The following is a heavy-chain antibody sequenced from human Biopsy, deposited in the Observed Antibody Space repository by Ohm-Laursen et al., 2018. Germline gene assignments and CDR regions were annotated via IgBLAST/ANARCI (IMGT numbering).Heavy chain of an antibody. CDR3: ARLGSGDYFPTFFDF. Sequence: TLSLTCTVSGVSINGGRYYWNWIRHHPGKGPKWIGNIFYSANTYYNPSLKSRVTISVDTSKNQFSLKLSSVTAADTAVYYCARLGSGDYFPTFFDFWGQGALVTVSS. CDR1: GVSINGGRYY. V-gene: IGHV4-31*03. D-gene: IGHD5-12*01. CDR2: IFYSANT. J-gene: IGHJ4*02.